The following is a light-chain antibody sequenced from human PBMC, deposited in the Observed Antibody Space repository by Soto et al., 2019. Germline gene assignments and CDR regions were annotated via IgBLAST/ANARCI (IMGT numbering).Light chain of an antibody. CDR2: EVT. CDR1: TNDIGSYNY. V-gene: IGLV2-14*01. CDR3: SSYKFSTTLRV. Sequence: QSAVTQPASVSGSPGQSITLSCAGTTNDIGSYNYVSWFQQHPGEAPKLIIFEVTHRPSGISTRFSGSKSGNTASLTISDLQAEDEALYYCSSYKFSTTLRVFGGGTKVTVL. J-gene: IGLJ3*02.